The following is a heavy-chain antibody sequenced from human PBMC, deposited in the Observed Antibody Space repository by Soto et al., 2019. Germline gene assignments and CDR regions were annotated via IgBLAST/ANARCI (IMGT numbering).Heavy chain of an antibody. D-gene: IGHD3-3*01. V-gene: IGHV3-49*03. CDR2: IRSKAYGGTT. J-gene: IGHJ6*03. CDR1: GFTFGDYA. CDR3: TRTNYDFWSGYSYYYYYMDV. Sequence: GGSLRLSCTASGFTFGDYAMSWFRQAPGKGLEWVGFIRSKAYGGTTEYAASVKGRFTISRDDSKSIAYLQMNSLKTEDTAVYYCTRTNYDFWSGYSYYYYYMDVWGKGTTVTVS.